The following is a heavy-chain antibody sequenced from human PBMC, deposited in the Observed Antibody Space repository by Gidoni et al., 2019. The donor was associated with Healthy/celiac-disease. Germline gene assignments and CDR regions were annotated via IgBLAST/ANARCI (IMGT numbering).Heavy chain of an antibody. CDR1: GGSISSYY. CDR3: ARVVHGSGGPYDY. V-gene: IGHV4-59*01. J-gene: IGHJ4*02. CDR2: IYYSGST. Sequence: QVQLQESGPGLVKPSETLSLTCTASGGSISSYYWSWIRQPPGKGLEWIGYIYYSGSTNYNPSLKSRVTISVDTSKNQFSLKLSSVTAADTAVYYCARVVHGSGGPYDYWGQGTLVTVSS. D-gene: IGHD3-10*01.